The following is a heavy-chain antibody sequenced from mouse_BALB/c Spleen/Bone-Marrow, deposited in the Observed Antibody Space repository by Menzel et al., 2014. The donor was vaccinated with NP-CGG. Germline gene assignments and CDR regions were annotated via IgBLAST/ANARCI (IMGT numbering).Heavy chain of an antibody. CDR3: ARDDGYPGGFAY. CDR1: GFTFSDYG. D-gene: IGHD2-3*01. Sequence: EVMLVESGGGLVQPGGSRKLSCAASGFTFSDYGMAWVRQAPGKGPAWVAFISSLAYSIYYADTVTGRFTISRENAKDTQYLEISSLRSEDTAMYYCARDDGYPGGFAYWGQGTLVTVSA. V-gene: IGHV5-15*02. CDR2: ISSLAYSI. J-gene: IGHJ3*01.